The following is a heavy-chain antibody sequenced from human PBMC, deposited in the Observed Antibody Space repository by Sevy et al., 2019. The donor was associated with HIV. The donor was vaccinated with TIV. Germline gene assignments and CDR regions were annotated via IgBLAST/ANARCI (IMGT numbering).Heavy chain of an antibody. CDR3: ATIHEKDSDLGGHGRRDMDD. J-gene: IGHJ6*02. D-gene: IGHD4-4*01. CDR2: ISGTADNI. Sequence: GGSLRLSCAASGFTLSDYYINWIRQAPGKGLEWVSYISGTADNIYYADSVKGRFTITRDNAKNSLYLQMNSLRAEDMLVYYGATIHEKDSDLGGHGRRDMDDWGQGTTVTVSS. CDR1: GFTLSDYY. V-gene: IGHV3-11*01.